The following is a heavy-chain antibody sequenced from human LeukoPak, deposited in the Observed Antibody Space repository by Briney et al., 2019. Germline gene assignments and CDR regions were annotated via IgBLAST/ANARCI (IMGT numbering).Heavy chain of an antibody. Sequence: GGSLRLSCAASGFTFSSYAMSWVRQAPGKGLEWVSAISGSGGSTYYADSVKGRFTISRDNSKNTLYLQMNSLRAEDTAVYYCARVSVPGYRYFDLWGRGTLVTVSS. CDR3: ARVSVPGYRYFDL. J-gene: IGHJ2*01. V-gene: IGHV3-23*01. CDR2: ISGSGGST. CDR1: GFTFSSYA. D-gene: IGHD6-19*01.